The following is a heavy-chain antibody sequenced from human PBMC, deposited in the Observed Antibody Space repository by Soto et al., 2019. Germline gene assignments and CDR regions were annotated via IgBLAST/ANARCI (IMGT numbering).Heavy chain of an antibody. CDR3: ARVNNDFWSGYEPWLDP. V-gene: IGHV4-61*01. Sequence: PSETLSLTCTVSGGSVSSGSYYWIWIWQPPGKGLEGIGYIYYSGSTNYNPSLKSRVTISVDTSKNQFSLKLSSVTAADTAVYYCARVNNDFWSGYEPWLDPWGQETLVTVAS. D-gene: IGHD3-3*01. CDR2: IYYSGST. J-gene: IGHJ5*02. CDR1: GGSVSSGSYY.